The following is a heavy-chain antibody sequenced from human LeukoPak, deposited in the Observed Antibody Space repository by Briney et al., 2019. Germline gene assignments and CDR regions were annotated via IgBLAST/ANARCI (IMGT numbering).Heavy chain of an antibody. V-gene: IGHV3-23*01. Sequence: GGSLRLSCAASGFTFSSYAMSWVRQAPGKGLEWVSDISGSGGSTYYADSVKGRFTISRDNSKNTLYLQMNSLRAEDTAVYYCAKDLALYSSKKPWTYNYGMDVWGQGTTVTVSS. J-gene: IGHJ6*02. D-gene: IGHD6-13*01. CDR3: AKDLALYSSKKPWTYNYGMDV. CDR1: GFTFSSYA. CDR2: ISGSGGST.